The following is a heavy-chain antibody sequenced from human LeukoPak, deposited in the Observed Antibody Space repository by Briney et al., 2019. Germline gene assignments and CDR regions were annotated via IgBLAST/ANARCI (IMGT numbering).Heavy chain of an antibody. D-gene: IGHD3-3*01. CDR2: IRYDGSNK. Sequence: GGSLRLSCAASGFTFSSYGMHWVRQAPGKGLEWVAFIRYDGSNKYYADSVRGRFTISRDNSKNMLYLQMNSLRAEDTAVYYCAKGSIFGVVTVFDYWGQGTLVTVSS. CDR3: AKGSIFGVVTVFDY. CDR1: GFTFSSYG. V-gene: IGHV3-30*02. J-gene: IGHJ4*02.